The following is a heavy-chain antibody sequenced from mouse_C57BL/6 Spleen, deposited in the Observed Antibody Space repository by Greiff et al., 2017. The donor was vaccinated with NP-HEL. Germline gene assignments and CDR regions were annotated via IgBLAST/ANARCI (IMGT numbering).Heavy chain of an antibody. CDR3: ASYYGSSYGFAY. Sequence: VQLKQSGPELVKPGASVKISCKASGYSFTGYYMNRVKQSPEKSLEWIGEINPSTGGTTYNQKFKAKATLTVDKSSSTAYMQLKSLTSEDSAVYYCASYYGSSYGFAYWGQGTLVTVSA. J-gene: IGHJ3*01. CDR1: GYSFTGYY. CDR2: INPSTGGT. V-gene: IGHV1-42*01. D-gene: IGHD1-1*01.